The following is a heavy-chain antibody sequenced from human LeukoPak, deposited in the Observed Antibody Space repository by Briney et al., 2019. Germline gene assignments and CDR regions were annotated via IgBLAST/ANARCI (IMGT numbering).Heavy chain of an antibody. D-gene: IGHD3-22*01. CDR2: IYYSGST. CDR3: AREFDSSGYYLYAIDY. V-gene: IGHV4-39*07. J-gene: IGHJ4*02. CDR1: GASISSGSYY. Sequence: SETLSLTCTVSGASISSGSYYWGWIRQPPEKGLEWIGSIYYSGSTYYNPSLKSRVTISVDTSKNQFSLKLSSVTAADTAVYYCAREFDSSGYYLYAIDYWGQGTLVTVSS.